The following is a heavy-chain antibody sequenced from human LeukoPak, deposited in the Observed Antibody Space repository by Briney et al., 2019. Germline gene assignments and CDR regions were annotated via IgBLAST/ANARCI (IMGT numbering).Heavy chain of an antibody. CDR2: ISSNGGST. D-gene: IGHD4-17*01. J-gene: IGHJ1*01. CDR3: ARQDDYGDYGIEH. V-gene: IGHV3-64*01. CDR1: GFTFSSYA. Sequence: GGSLRLSCAASGFTFSSYAMHWVRQAPGKGLEYVSAISSNGGSTYYANPVKGRFTISRDNSKNTLYLQMGSLRAEDMAVYYCARQDDYGDYGIEHWGQGTLVTVSS.